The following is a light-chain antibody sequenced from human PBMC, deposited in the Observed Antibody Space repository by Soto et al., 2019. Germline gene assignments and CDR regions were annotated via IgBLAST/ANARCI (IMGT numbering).Light chain of an antibody. CDR2: AAS. V-gene: IGKV1-39*01. J-gene: IGKJ1*01. CDR1: QSISSY. CDR3: QQSHTTPWT. Sequence: DIQMTQSPSSLSASVGDRVTITCPASQSISSYLNWYQQKPGKAPKLLIYAASSLQSGVPSRFSGSGSGTDFTLTISSLQPEDFATYYCQQSHTTPWTFGQGTKVEIK.